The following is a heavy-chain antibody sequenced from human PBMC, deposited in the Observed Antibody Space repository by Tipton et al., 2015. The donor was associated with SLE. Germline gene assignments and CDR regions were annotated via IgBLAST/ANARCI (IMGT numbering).Heavy chain of an antibody. CDR2: IYYSGST. Sequence: TLSLTCTVSGGSISSYYWSWIRQPPGRGLEWIGYIYYSGSTNYNPSLKSRVTISVDTSKNQFSLKLSSVTAEDTAVYYCARDPSGLGSLGFQHWGQGTLVTVSS. J-gene: IGHJ1*01. D-gene: IGHD7-27*01. V-gene: IGHV4-59*01. CDR3: ARDPSGLGSLGFQH. CDR1: GGSISSYY.